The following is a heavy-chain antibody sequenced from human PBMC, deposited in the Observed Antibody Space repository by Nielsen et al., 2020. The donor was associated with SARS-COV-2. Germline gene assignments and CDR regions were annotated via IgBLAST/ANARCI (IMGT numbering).Heavy chain of an antibody. J-gene: IGHJ4*02. Sequence: WVRQAPGQGLEWMGRIIPILGIANYAQKFQGRVTITADKSTSTVYMELSSLRSEDTAVYYCARDQFTTNFDYWGQGTLVTVSS. D-gene: IGHD1-1*01. CDR3: ARDQFTTNFDY. CDR2: IIPILGIA. V-gene: IGHV1-69*04.